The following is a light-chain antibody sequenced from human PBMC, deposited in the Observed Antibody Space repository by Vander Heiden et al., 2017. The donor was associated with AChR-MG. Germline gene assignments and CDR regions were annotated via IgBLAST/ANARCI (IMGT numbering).Light chain of an antibody. CDR2: GAS. Sequence: DIVLTQSPGTLSLSPGERATLSCRASQSVSSSYLAWYQQKPGQAPRLLIYGASSRATGIPDRFSGSGSGTDFTLTISRLEPEDCAVYYCQHYGSSPLTFGQGTKLEIK. J-gene: IGKJ2*01. V-gene: IGKV3-20*01. CDR1: QSVSSSY. CDR3: QHYGSSPLT.